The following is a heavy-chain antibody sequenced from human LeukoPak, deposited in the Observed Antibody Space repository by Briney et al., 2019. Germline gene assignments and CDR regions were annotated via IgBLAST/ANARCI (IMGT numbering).Heavy chain of an antibody. V-gene: IGHV4-38-2*01. D-gene: IGHD3-3*01. CDR2: IFHNENT. J-gene: IGHJ5*02. CDR3: ARVRPDFWSGYYLERGWFDP. CDR1: GDSINSGFY. Sequence: NPSETLSLTCAVSGDSINSGFYWGWLRQPPGKGLECFGSIFHNENTYYNPSPQSRVTISVDMSKNHFSLRLSSVTAADTAVYYCARVRPDFWSGYYLERGWFDPWGQGTLVTVSS.